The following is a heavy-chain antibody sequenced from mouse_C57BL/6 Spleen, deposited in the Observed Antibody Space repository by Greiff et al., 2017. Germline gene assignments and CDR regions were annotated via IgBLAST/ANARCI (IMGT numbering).Heavy chain of an antibody. CDR1: GYTFTSYW. V-gene: IGHV1-69*01. J-gene: IGHJ2*01. Sequence: QVHVKQPGAELVMPGASVKLSCKASGYTFTSYWMHWVKQRPGQGLEWIGEIDPSDSYTNYNQKFKGKSTLTVDKSSSTAYMQLRSLTSEDSAVYYCARGDGFDDWGQGTTLTVSS. CDR2: IDPSDSYT. CDR3: ARGDGFDD.